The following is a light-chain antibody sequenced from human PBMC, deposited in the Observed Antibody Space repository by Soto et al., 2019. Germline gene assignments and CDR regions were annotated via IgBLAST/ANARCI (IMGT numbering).Light chain of an antibody. CDR1: SSDVGGYSY. J-gene: IGLJ2*01. Sequence: QAVVTQPASVSGSPGQSITISCTGTSSDVGGYSYVSWYQHHPGKAPKLMIYEVSNRPSGISNRFSGSKSGNAASLTISGLQAEDEADYYCSSYTSTSTPVVFGGGTKLTVL. V-gene: IGLV2-14*01. CDR2: EVS. CDR3: SSYTSTSTPVV.